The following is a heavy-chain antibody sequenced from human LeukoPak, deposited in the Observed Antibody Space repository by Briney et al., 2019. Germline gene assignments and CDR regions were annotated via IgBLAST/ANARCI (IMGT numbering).Heavy chain of an antibody. CDR1: GGTFSSYA. V-gene: IGHV1-69*01. Sequence: SVKVSCKASGGTFSSYAISWVRQAPGQGLEWMGGIIPIFGTANYTQKFQGRVTITADESTSTAYMELSSLRSEDTAVYYCARDLTDHYYGRDYYYYMDVWGKGTTVTISS. J-gene: IGHJ6*03. D-gene: IGHD3-10*01. CDR2: IIPIFGTA. CDR3: ARDLTDHYYGRDYYYYMDV.